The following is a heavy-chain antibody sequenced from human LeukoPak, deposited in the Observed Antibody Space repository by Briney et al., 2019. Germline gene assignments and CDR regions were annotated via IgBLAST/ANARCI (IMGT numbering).Heavy chain of an antibody. CDR2: ISGSGGSS. V-gene: IGHV3-23*01. Sequence: GGSLRLSCAASGFTFSSYAMSWVRQAPGKGLAWVSAISGSGGSSYYADSVKGRFTISRDNSKNTLYLQMNSLRAEDTAVYYCARSGDTAMVTGSWWGQGTLVTVSS. CDR3: ARSGDTAMVTGSW. CDR1: GFTFSSYA. D-gene: IGHD5-18*01. J-gene: IGHJ4*02.